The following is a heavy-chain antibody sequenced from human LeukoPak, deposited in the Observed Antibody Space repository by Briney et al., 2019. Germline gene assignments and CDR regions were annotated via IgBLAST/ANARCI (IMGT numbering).Heavy chain of an antibody. D-gene: IGHD2-2*01. CDR3: ARNLPAADY. CDR2: ISSTSSII. Sequence: GGSLRLSCVASGSTFSSHTMNWVRQAPGKGLEWISYISSTSSIIYYADSVKGRFTVSRDNAKNSLYLQMSSLRAEDTAVYYCARNLPAADYWGQETPVTVSS. J-gene: IGHJ4*02. V-gene: IGHV3-48*04. CDR1: GSTFSSHT.